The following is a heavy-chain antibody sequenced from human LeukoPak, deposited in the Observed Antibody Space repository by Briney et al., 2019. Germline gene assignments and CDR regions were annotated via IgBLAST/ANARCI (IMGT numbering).Heavy chain of an antibody. V-gene: IGHV4-59*01. CDR1: GGSISSYY. Sequence: SETLSLTCTVSGGSISSYYWSWIRQPPGKGLEWIGCIYYSGSTNYNPSLKSRVTISVDTSKNQFSLKLSSVTAADTAVYYCARGNGSVCSSTSCYNWFDPWGQGTLVTVSS. CDR3: ARGNGSVCSSTSCYNWFDP. D-gene: IGHD2-2*01. J-gene: IGHJ5*02. CDR2: IYYSGST.